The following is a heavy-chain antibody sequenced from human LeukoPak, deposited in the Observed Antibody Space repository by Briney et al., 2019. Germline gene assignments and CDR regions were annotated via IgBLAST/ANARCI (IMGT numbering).Heavy chain of an antibody. CDR1: GFSLSTSGVG. J-gene: IGHJ1*01. Sequence: SGPTLVKPTQTLTLTCTFSGFSLSTSGVGVGWIRQPPGKALEWLALIYWDDDKRYSPSLKSRLTITKDTSKNQVVLTMTNMDPVDTATYYCAHKLGYCSGGSCYISRPKWKNEPAEYFQHWGQGTLVTVSS. V-gene: IGHV2-5*02. CDR3: AHKLGYCSGGSCYISRPKWKNEPAEYFQH. CDR2: IYWDDDK. D-gene: IGHD2-15*01.